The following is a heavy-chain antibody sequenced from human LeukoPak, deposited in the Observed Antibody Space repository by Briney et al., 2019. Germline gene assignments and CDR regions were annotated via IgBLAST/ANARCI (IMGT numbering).Heavy chain of an antibody. D-gene: IGHD2-2*01. Sequence: ASVKVSCKVSGYTLTELSMHWVRQAPGKGLEWMGGFDPEDGETIYAQKFQGRVTMTEDTSTDTAYMELSSLRSEDTAVYYCATTKNRDIVVVPNTWFDPWGQGTLVTVSS. CDR3: ATTKNRDIVVVPNTWFDP. CDR1: GYTLTELS. V-gene: IGHV1-24*01. J-gene: IGHJ5*02. CDR2: FDPEDGET.